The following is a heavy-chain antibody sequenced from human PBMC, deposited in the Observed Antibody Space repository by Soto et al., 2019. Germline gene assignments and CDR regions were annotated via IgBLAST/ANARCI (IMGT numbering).Heavy chain of an antibody. Sequence: VQVVESGGGLVKPGGSLRLSCTFTFSMYSMNWVRQAPGKGLEWVASISSGSAYIKYAESVKGRFIISRDNAKNSLHLQMNSLRAEDTAIYHCARDQGGSYDSWFDPWGQGTLVTVSS. V-gene: IGHV3-21*06. CDR2: ISSGSAYI. CDR1: FTFSMYS. CDR3: ARDQGGSYDSWFDP. D-gene: IGHD1-26*01. J-gene: IGHJ5*02.